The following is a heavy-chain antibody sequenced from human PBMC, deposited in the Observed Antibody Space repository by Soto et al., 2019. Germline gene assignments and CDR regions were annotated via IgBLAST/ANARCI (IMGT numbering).Heavy chain of an antibody. V-gene: IGHV3-7*01. CDR1: GFAFSNSW. D-gene: IGHD4-17*01. CDR2: LKYDENEK. J-gene: IGHJ4*02. CDR3: ARDQDGDLDF. Sequence: EVQLVESGGGLVQPGGSLRLSCAASGFAFSNSWMAWVRQAPGKGLEWVANLKYDENEKNYDDSVKGRFTISSDNARNSLYLQMNSLRVEDTALYYCARDQDGDLDFWGQGNLVTVSS.